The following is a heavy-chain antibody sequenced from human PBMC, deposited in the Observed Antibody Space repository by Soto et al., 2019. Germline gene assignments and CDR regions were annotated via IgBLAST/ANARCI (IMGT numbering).Heavy chain of an antibody. CDR2: ISAYNGNT. V-gene: IGHV1-18*01. Sequence: ASVKVSCKASGYTFTSYGISWVRQAPGQGLEWMGWISAYNGNTNYAQKLQGRVTMTTDTSTSTAYMELRSLRSDDTAVYYCARGYSSSWATYYYYYGMDVWGQGTTVTV. CDR1: GYTFTSYG. J-gene: IGHJ6*02. CDR3: ARGYSSSWATYYYYYGMDV. D-gene: IGHD6-13*01.